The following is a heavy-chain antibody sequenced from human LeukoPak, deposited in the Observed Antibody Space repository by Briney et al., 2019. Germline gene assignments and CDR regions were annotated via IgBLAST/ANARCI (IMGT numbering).Heavy chain of an antibody. CDR2: IYSGGTT. D-gene: IGHD4-17*01. CDR3: ARGPVTRFEI. Sequence: GGSLRLSCAASGFIFSSNYMSWVRRAPGKGLEWVSVIYSGGTTYYSDSVKGRFTISRDNSNNTLSLQMNGLRAEDAAVYYCARGPVTRFEIWGQGTRVTVSS. V-gene: IGHV3-53*01. CDR1: GFIFSSNY. J-gene: IGHJ3*02.